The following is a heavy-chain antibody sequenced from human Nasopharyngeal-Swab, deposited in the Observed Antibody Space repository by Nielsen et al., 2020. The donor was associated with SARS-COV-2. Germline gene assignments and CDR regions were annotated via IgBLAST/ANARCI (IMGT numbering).Heavy chain of an antibody. D-gene: IGHD2-15*01. CDR2: TWYDGTNK. J-gene: IGHJ3*02. CDR1: GFTFSNYG. Sequence: GESLKISCAASGFTFSNYGMHWVRQAPGKGLEWVAATWYDGTNKYYLDSVKDRFTISRDNSKNTVYLQMNSLRAEDTAVYYCVRWSGGWAFDIGGQGTMVTVSS. CDR3: VRWSGGWAFDI. V-gene: IGHV3-33*08.